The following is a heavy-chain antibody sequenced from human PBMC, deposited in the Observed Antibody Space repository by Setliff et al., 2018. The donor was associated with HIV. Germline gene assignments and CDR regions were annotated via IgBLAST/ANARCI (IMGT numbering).Heavy chain of an antibody. CDR1: GFTFSAFT. CDR2: TSFDGGIK. V-gene: IGHV3-30*04. D-gene: IGHD4-4*01. CDR3: VRDPTVPSPDYFDY. Sequence: PGGSLRLSCAASGFTFSAFTMHWVRQAPGKGLEGVAVTSFDGGIKYYADSVKGRFTIYKDNSKNTLYLQMNNLRTEDTAIYYCVRDPTVPSPDYFDYWGQGTLVTVSS. J-gene: IGHJ4*02.